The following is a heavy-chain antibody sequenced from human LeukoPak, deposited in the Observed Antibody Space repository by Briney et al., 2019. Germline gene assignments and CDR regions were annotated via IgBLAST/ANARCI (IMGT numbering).Heavy chain of an antibody. CDR1: GFTFSRYA. CDR2: VSGSGGST. J-gene: IGHJ3*01. Sequence: GGSLRPSCAASGFTFSRYAMSWVRQAPGKGLEWVSAVSGSGGSTYYADSVKGLFTISRDNSKNTLYLQMNSLRAEDTAVYYCAKRMIRGVNHDALDLWGQGTMVTVSS. D-gene: IGHD3-10*01. CDR3: AKRMIRGVNHDALDL. V-gene: IGHV3-23*01.